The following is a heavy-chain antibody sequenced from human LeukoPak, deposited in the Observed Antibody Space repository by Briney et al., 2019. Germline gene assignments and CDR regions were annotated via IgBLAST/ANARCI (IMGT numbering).Heavy chain of an antibody. CDR3: ARDGANDDFWIGYSVDAFDI. J-gene: IGHJ3*02. V-gene: IGHV3-66*02. Sequence: GGXLRLSCAASGFTFSSNYMSWVRQAPGKGLEWVSVIYSGGSTYYADSVKGRFTISRDNSKNTLYLQMNSLRAEDTAVYYCARDGANDDFWIGYSVDAFDIWGQGTMVTVSS. CDR2: IYSGGST. D-gene: IGHD3-3*01. CDR1: GFTFSSNY.